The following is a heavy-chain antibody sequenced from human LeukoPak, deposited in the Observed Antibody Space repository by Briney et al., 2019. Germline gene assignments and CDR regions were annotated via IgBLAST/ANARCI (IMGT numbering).Heavy chain of an antibody. V-gene: IGHV3-30*01. Sequence: AGSLRLSCAASGVTFSNYAMHWVRQAPGKGLEWVSLISSGGTYEYYADSVKGRFTISRDNSKNTLYLQLNSLRAEDTAVYYCARDSTYYYDSGSSGPHYFDNWGQGTLVTVSS. CDR3: ARDSTYYYDSGSSGPHYFDN. CDR2: ISSGGTYE. CDR1: GVTFSNYA. D-gene: IGHD3-10*01. J-gene: IGHJ4*02.